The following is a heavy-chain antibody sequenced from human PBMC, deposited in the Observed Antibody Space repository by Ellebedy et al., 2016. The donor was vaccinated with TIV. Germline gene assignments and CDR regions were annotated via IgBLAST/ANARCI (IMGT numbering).Heavy chain of an antibody. J-gene: IGHJ4*02. D-gene: IGHD3-22*01. V-gene: IGHV3-30-3*01. Sequence: PGGSLRLSCAASGFTFSSFTMHWVRQAPGKGPEWVAVLSNDGSNKFYADSVKGRFTISRDNSKDTLYLHMNSLSAEDTAVYYCARAGIYYDAGDYLRIDYWGQGTLVTVSS. CDR3: ARAGIYYDAGDYLRIDY. CDR1: GFTFSSFT. CDR2: LSNDGSNK.